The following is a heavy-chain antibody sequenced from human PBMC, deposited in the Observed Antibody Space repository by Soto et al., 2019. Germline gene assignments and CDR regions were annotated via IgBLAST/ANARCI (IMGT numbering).Heavy chain of an antibody. CDR2: INPSGGYT. CDR3: ARSPVRTWELLPSHYFDY. V-gene: IGHV1-46*03. J-gene: IGHJ4*02. Sequence: ASVKVSCKASGYSFTSNYMHWVRRAPGQGLEWMGRINPSGGYTTYAQKFQGRVTMTRDTSTSTVYMELSSLRSEDTAVYYCARSPVRTWELLPSHYFDYWGQGNLVTVSS. CDR1: GYSFTSNY. D-gene: IGHD1-26*01.